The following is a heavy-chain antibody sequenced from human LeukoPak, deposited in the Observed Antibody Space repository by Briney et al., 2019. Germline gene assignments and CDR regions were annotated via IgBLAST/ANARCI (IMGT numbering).Heavy chain of an antibody. V-gene: IGHV5-51*01. CDR2: VYPGDSDT. Sequence: GESLKISCKGSGYSFTSYWIGWVRQMPGKGLEWMGIVYPGDSDTRYSPSFQGQVTISADKSNSTAYLQWRSLKTSDTGIYFCARCEYQVLCYFDYWGQGTLVTVSS. CDR3: ARCEYQVLCYFDY. J-gene: IGHJ4*02. CDR1: GYSFTSYW. D-gene: IGHD3-16*01.